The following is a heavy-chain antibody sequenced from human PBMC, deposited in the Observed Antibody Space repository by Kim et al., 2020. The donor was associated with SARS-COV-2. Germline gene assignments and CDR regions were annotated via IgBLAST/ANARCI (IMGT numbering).Heavy chain of an antibody. V-gene: IGHV3-74*01. Sequence: GGSLRLSCAASGFTFSSYWIHWVRQAPDKGLVWVSRMDHDGTNKNYADSVKGRFTISRDNSNNMLYLQMNSLRADDTAVYYCVRETIEATGTGYWGQGTRVTVSP. CDR2: MDHDGTNK. CDR3: VRETIEATGTGY. J-gene: IGHJ4*02. CDR1: GFTFSSYW. D-gene: IGHD6-13*01.